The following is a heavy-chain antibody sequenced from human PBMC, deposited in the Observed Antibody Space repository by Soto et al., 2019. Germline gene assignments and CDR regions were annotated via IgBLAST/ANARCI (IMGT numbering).Heavy chain of an antibody. V-gene: IGHV4-31*03. D-gene: IGHD6-13*01. CDR3: ASSSSWSSAGFDP. CDR1: GGSISSGGYY. CDR2: IYYSGST. J-gene: IGHJ5*02. Sequence: SETLSLTCTVSGGSISSGGYYWSWIRQHPGKGLEWIGYIYYSGSTYYNPSLKSRVTISVDTPKNQFSLKLSSVTAADTAVYYCASSSSWSSAGFDPWGQGTLVTVSS.